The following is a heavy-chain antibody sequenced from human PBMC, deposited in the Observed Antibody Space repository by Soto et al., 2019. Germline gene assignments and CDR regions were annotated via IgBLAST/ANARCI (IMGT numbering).Heavy chain of an antibody. CDR3: ARGATAMPFEY. D-gene: IGHD5-18*01. CDR1: GFTFSSYS. Sequence: EVQLVESGGGLVKPGGSLRLSCAASGFTFSSYSMNWVRQAPGKGLEWVSSISTSSSYIYYADSVKGRDTISRDNAKNSRYLQINSLKAEYTAVYYCARGATAMPFEYWGQGTLVTVSS. V-gene: IGHV3-21*01. CDR2: ISTSSSYI. J-gene: IGHJ4*02.